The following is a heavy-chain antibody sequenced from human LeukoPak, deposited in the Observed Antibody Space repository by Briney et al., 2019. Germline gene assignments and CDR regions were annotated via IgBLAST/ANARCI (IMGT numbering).Heavy chain of an antibody. Sequence: GGSLRLSCAASGFTFSSYEMSWVRQAPGKGLEWVSYISSSGSTIYYADSVKGRFTISRDNAKNSLYLQMNSLRAEDTAVYYCAIKKGSWFAEYFQHWGQGTLVTVSS. V-gene: IGHV3-48*03. J-gene: IGHJ1*01. CDR1: GFTFSSYE. D-gene: IGHD6-13*01. CDR2: ISSSGSTI. CDR3: AIKKGSWFAEYFQH.